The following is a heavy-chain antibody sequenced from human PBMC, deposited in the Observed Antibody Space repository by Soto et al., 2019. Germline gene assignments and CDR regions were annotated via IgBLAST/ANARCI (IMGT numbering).Heavy chain of an antibody. J-gene: IGHJ3*02. V-gene: IGHV5-51*01. CDR2: IYPGDSDT. Sequence: GEYLKISCKGSVYSFTSYCIGWVRQMPGKGLEWMWIIYPGDSDTRYSPSFQGQVTISADKSISTAYLQWSSLKASDTAMYYCASPYYDFWSGYRDAFDIWGQGTMVNVSS. CDR3: ASPYYDFWSGYRDAFDI. CDR1: VYSFTSYC. D-gene: IGHD3-3*01.